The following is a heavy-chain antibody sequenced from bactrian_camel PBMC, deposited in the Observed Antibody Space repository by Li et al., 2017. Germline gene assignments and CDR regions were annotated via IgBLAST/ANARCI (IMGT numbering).Heavy chain of an antibody. CDR1: GYTDSEAR. V-gene: IGHV3S26*01. J-gene: IGHJ4*01. CDR3: ASRRPYGGPCPLVPKALDYYH. Sequence: QVQLVESGGGSVQAGGSLRLSCVGTGYTDSEARMGWFRQAPGKEREGVAGIDGDGSIRYADSVKGRFTISKDIADNALYLQMDSLKPEDTAKYYCASRRPYGGPCPLVPKALDYYHWGQGTQVTVSS. CDR2: IDGDGSI. D-gene: IGHD6*01.